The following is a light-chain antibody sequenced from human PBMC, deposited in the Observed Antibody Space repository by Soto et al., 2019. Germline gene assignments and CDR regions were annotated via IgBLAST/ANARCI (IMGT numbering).Light chain of an antibody. CDR3: QQYNNYQWT. J-gene: IGKJ1*01. V-gene: IGKV1-5*03. Sequence: DIQMTQSPSTLSASVGDRVTITCRASQSISSWLAWYQQKPGKAPKLLIYKASSLESGVPSRFSGSGSGTEFPLTISSLQPDDFATNYCQQYNNYQWTFGQGTKVEIK. CDR1: QSISSW. CDR2: KAS.